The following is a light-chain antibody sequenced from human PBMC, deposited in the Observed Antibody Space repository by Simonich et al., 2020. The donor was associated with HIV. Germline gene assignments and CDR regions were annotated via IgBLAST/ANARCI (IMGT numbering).Light chain of an antibody. CDR3: QQYNNWPLL. Sequence: EIVMTQSPATLSVSPGERATLSRRASQSVSTNLAWYQQKPGQAPRLLSYGASTRATGIPARFSGSGSGTEFTLTISSMQSEDFAIYYCQQYNNWPLLFGQGTKVEIK. CDR2: GAS. CDR1: QSVSTN. V-gene: IGKV3-15*01. J-gene: IGKJ2*01.